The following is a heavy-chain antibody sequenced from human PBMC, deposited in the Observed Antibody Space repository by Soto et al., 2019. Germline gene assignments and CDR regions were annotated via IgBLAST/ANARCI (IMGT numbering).Heavy chain of an antibody. V-gene: IGHV3-7*03. D-gene: IGHD3-10*01. CDR2: IRQAGSEA. J-gene: IGHJ6*02. CDR1: GFTFTNYY. Sequence: EVQLEESGGGLVQPGGSLRLSCVASGFTFTNYYINWIRQAPGKGLEWVANIRQAGSEAFYVDSVRGRFTITRDNAKNSVYLQMNSLRVEDTAVYYCATLPGGSGLDVWGRGTTVSVSS. CDR3: ATLPGGSGLDV.